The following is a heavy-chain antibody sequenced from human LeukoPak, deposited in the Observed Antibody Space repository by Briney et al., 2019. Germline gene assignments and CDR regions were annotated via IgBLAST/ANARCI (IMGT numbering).Heavy chain of an antibody. CDR1: GGTFSSYA. V-gene: IGHV1-69*06. J-gene: IGHJ6*03. D-gene: IGHD6-19*01. CDR2: IIPIFGTA. CDR3: ARGTSRSGWPKAYYYYMDV. Sequence: ASVKVSCKASGGTFSSYAISWVRQAPGQGLEWMGGIIPIFGTANYAQKFQGRVTITADKSTSTAYMELSSLRSEDTAVYYCARGTSRSGWPKAYYYYMDVWGKGTTVTISS.